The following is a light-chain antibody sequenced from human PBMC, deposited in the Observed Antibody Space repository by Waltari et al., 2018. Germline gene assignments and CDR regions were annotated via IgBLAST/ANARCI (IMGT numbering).Light chain of an antibody. J-gene: IGLJ2*01. CDR2: EVS. V-gene: IGLV2-8*01. CDR3: SSYVGSNNPV. Sequence: QSALTQPPSASGSPGQSVTISCTGTSSDLGGYDFVSWYQHHPGTAPKLMIYEVSKRPSGVPERFSGSKSGNTASLTVSGLQAEDEADYYCSSYVGSNNPVFGGGTKLTVL. CDR1: SSDLGGYDF.